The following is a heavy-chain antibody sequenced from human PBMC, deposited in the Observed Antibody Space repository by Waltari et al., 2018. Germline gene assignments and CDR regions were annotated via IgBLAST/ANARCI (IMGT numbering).Heavy chain of an antibody. CDR1: GFTFSPYA. J-gene: IGHJ4*02. CDR2: TSYDETEK. V-gene: IGHV3-30-3*01. Sequence: QVQLVESGGCVVQPGGSLRLACAASGFTFSPYAMHWVRQAPGKGLEWVAVTSYDETEKYYVDSVKGRFIISKDNSKNTLYLEMNNLRVDDTAIYYCARDPSGSTRGWADYWGQGTLVTVSS. CDR3: ARDPSGSTRGWADY. D-gene: IGHD3-10*01.